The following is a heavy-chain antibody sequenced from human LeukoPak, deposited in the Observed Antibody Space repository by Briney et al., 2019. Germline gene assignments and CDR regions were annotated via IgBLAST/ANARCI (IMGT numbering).Heavy chain of an antibody. V-gene: IGHV1-2*02. J-gene: IGHJ4*02. Sequence: GASVKVSCKASGYTFTGYYMHWVRQAPGQGLEWMGWINPNSGGTNYAQKFQGRVTMTRDTSISTAYMELSRLRSDDTAVYYCARGHGGTILYYFDYWGQGTLVTVSS. CDR2: INPNSGGT. D-gene: IGHD4-23*01. CDR1: GYTFTGYY. CDR3: ARGHGGTILYYFDY.